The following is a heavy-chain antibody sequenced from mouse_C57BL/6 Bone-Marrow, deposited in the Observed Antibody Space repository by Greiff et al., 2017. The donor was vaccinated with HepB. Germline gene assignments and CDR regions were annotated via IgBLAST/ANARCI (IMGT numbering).Heavy chain of an antibody. CDR2: IDPSDSYT. J-gene: IGHJ4*01. CDR3: ASLRGAVDF. Sequence: QVQLQQSGAELVMPGASVKLSCKASGYTFTSYWMHWVKQRPGQGLEWIGEIDPSDSYTNYNQKFKGKSTLTVDKSSSTAYMQLSSLTSEDSAVYSCASLRGAVDFCGQGTSVTVSS. V-gene: IGHV1-69*01. D-gene: IGHD1-1*01. CDR1: GYTFTSYW.